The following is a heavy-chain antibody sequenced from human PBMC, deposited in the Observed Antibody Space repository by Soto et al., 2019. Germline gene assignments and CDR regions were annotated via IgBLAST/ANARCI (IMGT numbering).Heavy chain of an antibody. CDR2: MNPNSGNT. J-gene: IGHJ4*02. D-gene: IGHD2-21*02. CDR3: VRYGVAATY. V-gene: IGHV1-8*01. Sequence: QVQLVQSGAEIKKPGASVRVSCKASGYTFTTYNINWVRHATGQGLEWMGWMNPNSGNTGYAQKFQDRITLTRDTSITTAYMELSSLRSDDTAVYFCVRYGVAATYWGQGTLVTVSS. CDR1: GYTFTTYN.